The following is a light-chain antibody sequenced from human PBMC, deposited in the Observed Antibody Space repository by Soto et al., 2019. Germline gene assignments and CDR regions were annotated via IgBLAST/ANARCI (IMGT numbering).Light chain of an antibody. V-gene: IGLV3-21*02. Sequence: SYELTQPPSLSLAPGQTATITCGGNNIGSKSVHWYQHKPGQAPVLVVYDDIDRPSGNPERFSGSNSGNTAALTISRVEAGDEADYYCQVWDGSSDHEEWVFGGGTKLTVL. CDR1: NIGSKS. J-gene: IGLJ3*02. CDR3: QVWDGSSDHEEWV. CDR2: DDI.